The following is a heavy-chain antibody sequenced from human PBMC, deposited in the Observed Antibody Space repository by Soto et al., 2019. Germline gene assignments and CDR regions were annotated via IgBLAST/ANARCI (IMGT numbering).Heavy chain of an antibody. J-gene: IGHJ4*02. Sequence: QVQLVQSGAEVKKPGASVKVSCKASGYTFTSYAMHWVRQAPGQRLEWMGWINAGNGNTKYSQKFQGRVTITRDTSASTAYMELSSLRSEDTAVYYCARNRGIAVDGLKYWGQGTLVTVSS. CDR2: INAGNGNT. CDR1: GYTFTSYA. CDR3: ARNRGIAVDGLKY. D-gene: IGHD6-19*01. V-gene: IGHV1-3*01.